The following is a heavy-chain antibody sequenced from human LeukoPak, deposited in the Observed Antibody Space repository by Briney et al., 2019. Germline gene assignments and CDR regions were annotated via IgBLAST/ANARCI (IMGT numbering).Heavy chain of an antibody. J-gene: IGHJ4*02. CDR3: ARVSRRFGELFDY. Sequence: SETLSLTCTVSGGSISSSSYYWGWIRQPPGKGLEWIGSIYYSGSTYYNPSLKSRVTISVDTSKNQFSLKLSSVTAADTAVYYCARVSRRFGELFDYWGQGTLVTVSS. V-gene: IGHV4-39*07. D-gene: IGHD3-10*01. CDR2: IYYSGST. CDR1: GGSISSSSYY.